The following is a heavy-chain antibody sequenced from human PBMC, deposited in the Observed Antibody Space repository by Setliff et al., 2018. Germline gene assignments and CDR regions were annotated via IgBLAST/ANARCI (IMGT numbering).Heavy chain of an antibody. CDR3: ARGGGGYHSDF. CDR1: GVSINSLTW. V-gene: IGHV4-4*02. D-gene: IGHD1-1*01. CDR2: IYHDGNP. Sequence: NPSETLSLTCAVSGVSINSLTWWSWVRQPPGKGLEWIGEIYHDGNPIYNPSAVHYTPSVKSRVSITVDKSKNQFSLKLTSVTDADTAVYYWARGGGGYHSDFWGPGILVTVSS. J-gene: IGHJ4*02.